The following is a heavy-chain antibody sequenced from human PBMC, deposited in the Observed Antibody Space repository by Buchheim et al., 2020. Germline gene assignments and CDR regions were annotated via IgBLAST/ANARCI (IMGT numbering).Heavy chain of an antibody. CDR2: INSDGSSV. D-gene: IGHD4-17*01. V-gene: IGHV3-74*01. Sequence: EVQLVESGGGLVQPGGSLRLSCAASRFIFSSNWMHWVRQAPGKGLVWVSRINSDGSSVFYADSVKGRFTISSDNAKNTLYLQMNSLRAEDTAVYYCARGGDDYGDYYGLDVWGQGTT. J-gene: IGHJ6*02. CDR3: ARGGDDYGDYYGLDV. CDR1: RFIFSSNW.